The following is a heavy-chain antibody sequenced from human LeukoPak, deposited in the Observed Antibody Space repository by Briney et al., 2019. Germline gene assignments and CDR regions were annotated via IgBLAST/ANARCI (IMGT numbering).Heavy chain of an antibody. Sequence: PSETLSLTCAVYGGSFSGYYWSWIRQPPGKGLEWIGEINHSGSTNYNPSLKSRVTISVDTSKNQFSLKLSSVTAADTAVYYCARGFSPRYCSSTSCYYYGMDVWGQGTTVTVS. CDR3: ARGFSPRYCSSTSCYYYGMDV. CDR2: INHSGST. V-gene: IGHV4-34*01. D-gene: IGHD2-2*01. J-gene: IGHJ6*02. CDR1: GGSFSGYY.